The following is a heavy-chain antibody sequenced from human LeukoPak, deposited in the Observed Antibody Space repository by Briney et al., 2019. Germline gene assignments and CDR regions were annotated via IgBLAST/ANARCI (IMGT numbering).Heavy chain of an antibody. D-gene: IGHD3-10*01. Sequence: GGSLRLSCAASGFTFSSYEMNWVRQAPGKGLEWVSYISSSGSTIYYADSVKGRFTISRDNAKNSLYLQMNSLRAEDTAVYYCARDNYYGPGSTYPFWGQGTMVTVSS. V-gene: IGHV3-48*03. CDR1: GFTFSSYE. CDR3: ARDNYYGPGSTYPF. J-gene: IGHJ3*01. CDR2: ISSSGSTI.